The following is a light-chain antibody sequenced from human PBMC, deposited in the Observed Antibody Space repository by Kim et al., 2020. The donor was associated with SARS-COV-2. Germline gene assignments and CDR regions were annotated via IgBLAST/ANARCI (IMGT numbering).Light chain of an antibody. CDR2: YDS. Sequence: VAPGERARMTCSGNNMGRKMVHWYQQKPGQAPILVIFYDSDRPSEIPDRFSGSNSGNPATLTINGVEAGDEADYYCEVWDSRSDHWVFGGGTKLTVL. V-gene: IGLV3-21*04. J-gene: IGLJ3*02. CDR3: EVWDSRSDHWV. CDR1: NMGRKM.